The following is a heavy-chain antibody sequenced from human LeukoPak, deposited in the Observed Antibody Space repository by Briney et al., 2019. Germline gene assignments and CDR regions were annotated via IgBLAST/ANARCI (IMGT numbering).Heavy chain of an antibody. Sequence: SETLSLTCTVSGGSISSYYWGWIRQPPGKGLEWIGSIYYSGSTYYNPSLKSRVTISVDTSKDQFSLKLSSVTAADTAVYYCAVWFGELLYFDYWGQGTLVTVSS. J-gene: IGHJ4*02. D-gene: IGHD3-10*01. CDR2: IYYSGST. CDR3: AVWFGELLYFDY. CDR1: GGSISSYY. V-gene: IGHV4-39*01.